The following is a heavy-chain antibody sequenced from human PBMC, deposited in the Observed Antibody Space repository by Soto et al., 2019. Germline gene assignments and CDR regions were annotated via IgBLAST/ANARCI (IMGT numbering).Heavy chain of an antibody. D-gene: IGHD2-15*01. V-gene: IGHV5-51*03. CDR3: ASSRYCSGGSCQVAALDI. J-gene: IGHJ3*02. Sequence: EVQLVQSGAEVKKPGESLKISCKGSGYSFTSYWIGWVRQMPGKGLEWMGIIYPGDSDTRYSPSFQGQITISADKSISTAYQQWSSLKASETAMYYCASSRYCSGGSCQVAALDIWGQGTMVTVSS. CDR1: GYSFTSYW. CDR2: IYPGDSDT.